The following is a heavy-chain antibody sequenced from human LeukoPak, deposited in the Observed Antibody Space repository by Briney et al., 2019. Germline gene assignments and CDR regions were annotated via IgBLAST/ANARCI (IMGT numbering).Heavy chain of an antibody. CDR3: VRGGTPGYSSGRIDY. J-gene: IGHJ4*02. CDR2: IYSAGNT. CDR1: GFTVSSNY. V-gene: IGHV3-53*04. Sequence: GGSLRLSCVASGFTVSSNYTSWVRQAPGKGLEWVSVIYSAGNTYYADSVKGRFTISRHNSKNTLYLQMNSLRVEDTAVYYCVRGGTPGYSSGRIDYWGQGTLVTVSS. D-gene: IGHD6-19*01.